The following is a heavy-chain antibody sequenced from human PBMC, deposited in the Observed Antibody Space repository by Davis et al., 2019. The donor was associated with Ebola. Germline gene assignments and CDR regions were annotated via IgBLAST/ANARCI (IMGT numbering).Heavy chain of an antibody. CDR3: AREEGLYSKDEAIFDY. CDR2: INPSGGST. J-gene: IGHJ4*02. CDR1: GGTFSSYA. D-gene: IGHD4-11*01. Sequence: ASVKVSCKASGGTFSSYAISWVRQAPGQGLEWMGIINPSGGSTSYAQKFQGRVTMTRDTSTSTVYMELSSLRSEDTAVYYCAREEGLYSKDEAIFDYWGQGTLVTVSS. V-gene: IGHV1-46*01.